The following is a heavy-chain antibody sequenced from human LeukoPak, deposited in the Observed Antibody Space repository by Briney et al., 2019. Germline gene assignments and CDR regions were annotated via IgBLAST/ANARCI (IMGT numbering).Heavy chain of an antibody. CDR3: ASPSFVYYYDSSGYWAH. Sequence: PSETLSLTCTVSGGSISSSSYYWGWLRQPPGTGLEWIGSIYYSGSTYYNPSLKSRVTISVDTSKNQFSLKLSSVTAADTAVYYCASPSFVYYYDSSGYWAHWGQGTLVTVSS. CDR1: GGSISSSSYY. D-gene: IGHD3-22*01. J-gene: IGHJ4*02. CDR2: IYYSGST. V-gene: IGHV4-39*07.